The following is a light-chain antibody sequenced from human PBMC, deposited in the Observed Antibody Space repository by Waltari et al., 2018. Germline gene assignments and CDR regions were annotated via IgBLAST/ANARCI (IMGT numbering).Light chain of an antibody. CDR2: INRDGSH. CDR3: QTWGAGIRV. J-gene: IGLJ1*01. CDR1: SGPSNYA. Sequence: QLVLTQSPSASASLRASLKLTCTLSSGPSNYALAWPHQQAETGPRYLMKINRDGSHNKGDGIPDRFSGSTSGAERYLTISSLQSEDEADYYCQTWGAGIRVFGTGTKVTVL. V-gene: IGLV4-69*01.